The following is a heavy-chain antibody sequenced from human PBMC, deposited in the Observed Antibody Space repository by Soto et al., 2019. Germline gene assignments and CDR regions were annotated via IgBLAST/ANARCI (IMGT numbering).Heavy chain of an antibody. CDR3: ARDRNYCSITSCYTWGFDY. D-gene: IGHD2-2*02. CDR2: ISYDGSNK. CDR1: GFTFSSYA. V-gene: IGHV3-30-3*01. Sequence: GGSLRLSCAASGFTFSSYAMHWVRQAPGKGLEWVAVISYDGSNKYYADSVKGRFTISRDNSKNTLYLQMNSLRAEDTAVYYCARDRNYCSITSCYTWGFDYWGQGTLVTVSS. J-gene: IGHJ4*02.